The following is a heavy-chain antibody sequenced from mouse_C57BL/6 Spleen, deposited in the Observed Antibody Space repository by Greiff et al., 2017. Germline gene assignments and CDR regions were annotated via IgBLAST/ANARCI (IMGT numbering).Heavy chain of an antibody. CDR3: ARYMGDGYPFGY. J-gene: IGHJ3*02. V-gene: IGHV7-3*01. CDR1: GFTFTDYY. CDR2: IRNKANGYTT. D-gene: IGHD2-3*01. Sequence: EVMLVESGGGLVQPGGSLSLSCAASGFTFTDYYMSWVRQPPGKALEWLGFIRNKANGYTTEYSASVKGRFTISRDNSQSILYLQMNALSAEDRATYYCARYMGDGYPFGYWGQGTLVTVAA.